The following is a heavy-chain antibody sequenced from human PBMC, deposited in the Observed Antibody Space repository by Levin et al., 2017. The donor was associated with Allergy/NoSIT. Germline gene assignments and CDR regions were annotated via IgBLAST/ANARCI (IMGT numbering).Heavy chain of an antibody. J-gene: IGHJ4*02. CDR3: ARDEIAVAGNWGYFDY. CDR2: INTNTGNP. V-gene: IGHV7-4-1*02. D-gene: IGHD6-19*01. Sequence: ASVKVSCKASGYTFTSYAMNWVRQAPGQGLEWMGWINTNTGNPTYAQGFTGRFVFSLDTSVSTAYLQISSLKAEDTAVYYCARDEIAVAGNWGYFDYWGQGTLVTVSS. CDR1: GYTFTSYA.